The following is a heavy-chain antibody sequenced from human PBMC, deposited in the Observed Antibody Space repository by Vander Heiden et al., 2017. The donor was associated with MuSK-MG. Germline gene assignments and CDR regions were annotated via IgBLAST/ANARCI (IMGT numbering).Heavy chain of an antibody. D-gene: IGHD3-10*01. V-gene: IGHV4-59*01. J-gene: IGHJ4*02. CDR1: GGSISSYY. CDR3: ARGRITMPPDY. CDR2: IYYSGST. Sequence: QVQLQESGPGLVKPSETLSLTCTVSGGSISSYYWSWIRQPPGKGLEWIGYIYYSGSTNYNPSLKSRVTISVDTSKNQFSLKLSSVTAADTAVYYCARGRITMPPDYWGQGTLVTVSS.